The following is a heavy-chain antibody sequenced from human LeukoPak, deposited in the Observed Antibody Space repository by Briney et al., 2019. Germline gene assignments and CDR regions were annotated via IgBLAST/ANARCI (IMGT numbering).Heavy chain of an antibody. V-gene: IGHV3-23*01. D-gene: IGHD3-16*01. CDR3: ARDQFRDYFRGADY. J-gene: IGHJ4*02. CDR1: GFTFRSHA. CDR2: IRGDGATM. Sequence: PGGSLRLSCAASGFTFRSHAMSWVRRAPGRGLEWVSAIRGDGATMFYADSVKGRITVSRGNSKNTLYLQFNSLRVDDTAVYYCARDQFRDYFRGADYWGQGTLVTVSS.